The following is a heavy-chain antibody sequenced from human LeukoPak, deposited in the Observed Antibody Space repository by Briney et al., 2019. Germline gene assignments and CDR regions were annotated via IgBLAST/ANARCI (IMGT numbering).Heavy chain of an antibody. V-gene: IGHV6-1*01. Sequence: SQTLSLTCAISGDSVSSNSAAWNWIRQSPSRGLEWLGRTYYRSKWYNDYAVSVKSRITINPDTSKNQFSLQLNSVTPEDTAVYYCAGDLLPIAAAGRGYFDYWGQGTLVTVSS. D-gene: IGHD6-13*01. CDR3: AGDLLPIAAAGRGYFDY. CDR1: GDSVSSNSAA. CDR2: TYYRSKWYN. J-gene: IGHJ4*02.